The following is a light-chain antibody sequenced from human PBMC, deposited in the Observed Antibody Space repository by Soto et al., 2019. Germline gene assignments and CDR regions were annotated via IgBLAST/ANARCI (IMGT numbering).Light chain of an antibody. CDR1: QTISTW. CDR3: QQYNSYSWT. Sequence: DIQMTQSPSTLSASVGDRVTITCRASQTISTWLAWYQQKPGKAPKLLIYDASTLHSGVPSRFSGSGSGTELPLTISSLQPDDFAGYYCQQYNSYSWTFGQGTTVEI. V-gene: IGKV1-5*01. J-gene: IGKJ1*01. CDR2: DAS.